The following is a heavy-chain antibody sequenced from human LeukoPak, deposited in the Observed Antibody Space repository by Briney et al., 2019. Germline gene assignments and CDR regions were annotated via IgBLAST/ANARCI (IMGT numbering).Heavy chain of an antibody. J-gene: IGHJ3*02. CDR2: TRNKANSYTT. D-gene: IGHD6-19*01. V-gene: IGHV3-72*01. CDR3: ARSSGWYSAFDI. Sequence: QPGGSLRLSCAASGFSLSDHYIDWVRRAPGKGREWVGRTRNKANSYTTEYAASVKGRFTISRDDSKNSLYLQMNSLKTEDTAVYYCARSSGWYSAFDIWGQGTMVTVSS. CDR1: GFSLSDHY.